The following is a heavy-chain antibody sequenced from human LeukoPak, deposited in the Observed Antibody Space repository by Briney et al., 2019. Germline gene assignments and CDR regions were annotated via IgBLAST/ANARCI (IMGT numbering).Heavy chain of an antibody. J-gene: IGHJ5*02. CDR2: MNPNSGNT. Sequence: ASVKVSCKASGYTFTGYYMHWVRQATGQGLEWMGWMNPNSGNTGYAQKFQGRVTITRNTSISTAYMELSSLRSEDTAVYYCARETCSSTSCEFDPWGQGTLVTVSS. CDR1: GYTFTGYY. D-gene: IGHD2-2*01. V-gene: IGHV1-8*03. CDR3: ARETCSSTSCEFDP.